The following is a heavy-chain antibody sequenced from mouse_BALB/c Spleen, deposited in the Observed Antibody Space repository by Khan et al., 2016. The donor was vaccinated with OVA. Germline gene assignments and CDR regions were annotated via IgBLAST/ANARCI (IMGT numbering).Heavy chain of an antibody. D-gene: IGHD2-4*01. Sequence: EVELVESGPGLVKPSQSLSLTCTVTGYSITSEYTWNWIRQFPGNKLEWMGFISYSGNTRYNPSLKSRISITRAASKNQFFLQLNSVTSEDTATYYCARKDYYDYDPFAYWGKGTLVTVSA. CDR2: ISYSGNT. V-gene: IGHV3-2*02. CDR3: ARKDYYDYDPFAY. J-gene: IGHJ3*01. CDR1: GYSITSEYT.